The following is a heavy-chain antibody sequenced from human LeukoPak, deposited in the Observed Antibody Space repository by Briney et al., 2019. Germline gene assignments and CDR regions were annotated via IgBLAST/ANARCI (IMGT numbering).Heavy chain of an antibody. V-gene: IGHV3-30*02. CDR3: AKDRQDYGAF. Sequence: GGSLRLSCSSSGFTFSSYGFHWVRQAPGKGLEWVAFIRYDGIHEFYADSVKGRFTISRDNSKNTLFLQMNSLRVEDAAVYYCAKDRQDYGAFWGQGALVTVSS. CDR1: GFTFSSYG. D-gene: IGHD4/OR15-4a*01. J-gene: IGHJ4*02. CDR2: IRYDGIHE.